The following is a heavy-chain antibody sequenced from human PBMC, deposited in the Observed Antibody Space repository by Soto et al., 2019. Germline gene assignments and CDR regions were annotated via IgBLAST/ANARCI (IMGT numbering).Heavy chain of an antibody. CDR2: IDPSGGIT. Sequence: GASVKVSCKAAGYAFTNFHIHWVRQAPGQGLEWMGMIDPSGGITRDAQRLQGRVTMTTDTSTSTAYMELRSLRSDDTAVYYCAREFYDILTATNYYYYYGMDVWGQGTTVTVSS. D-gene: IGHD3-9*01. CDR1: GYAFTNFH. CDR3: AREFYDILTATNYYYYYGMDV. V-gene: IGHV1-46*01. J-gene: IGHJ6*02.